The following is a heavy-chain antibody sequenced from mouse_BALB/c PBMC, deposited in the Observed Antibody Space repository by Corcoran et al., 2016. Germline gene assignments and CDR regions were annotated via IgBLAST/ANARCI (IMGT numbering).Heavy chain of an antibody. CDR2: ISYDGSN. J-gene: IGHJ2*01. D-gene: IGHD1-2*01. V-gene: IGHV3-6*02. CDR3: ATLLRPFDC. Sequence: DVQLQESGPGLVKPSQSLSLTCSVTGYSITSGYYWNWIRQFPGNKLEWMGYISYDGSNNYNPSLKNRISITRDTSKNQFFLKLNSVTTEDTATYYCATLLRPFDCWGQGTTLTVSS. CDR1: GYSITSGYY.